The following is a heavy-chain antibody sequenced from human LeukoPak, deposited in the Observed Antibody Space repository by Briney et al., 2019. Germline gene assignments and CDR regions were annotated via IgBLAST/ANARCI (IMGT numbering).Heavy chain of an antibody. D-gene: IGHD5-24*01. CDR3: ARDRVEMATTLIFDY. CDR1: GGTFSSYS. J-gene: IGHJ4*02. Sequence: SVKVSCKASGGTFSSYSISWVRQAPGQGLEWMGRIIPIFGIANYAQKFQGRVTITADKSTSTAYMELSSLRSEDTAVYYCARDRVEMATTLIFDYWGQGTLVTVSS. CDR2: IIPIFGIA. V-gene: IGHV1-69*04.